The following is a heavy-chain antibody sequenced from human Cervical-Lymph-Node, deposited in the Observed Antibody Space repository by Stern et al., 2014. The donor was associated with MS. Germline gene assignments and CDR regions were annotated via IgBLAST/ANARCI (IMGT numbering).Heavy chain of an antibody. Sequence: QLQLQESGPGLVKPSQTLSLTCTVSGGSITSGTYYWSWIRQHPGQGLEWIGYIYYSGITYYNPSLKSRVTISVDTSKNQFSLKLGSVTAADTAVYYCARAQRRIVGATKDAFDIWGQGTMFTVSS. CDR2: IYYSGIT. CDR1: GGSITSGTYY. D-gene: IGHD1-26*01. V-gene: IGHV4-31*03. CDR3: ARAQRRIVGATKDAFDI. J-gene: IGHJ3*02.